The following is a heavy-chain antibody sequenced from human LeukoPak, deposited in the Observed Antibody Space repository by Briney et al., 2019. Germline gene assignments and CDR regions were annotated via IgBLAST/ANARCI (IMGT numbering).Heavy chain of an antibody. CDR2: MNPNSGNT. Sequence: ASVKVSCKASGYTFTSYDINWVRQATGQGLEWMGWMNPNSGNTGYAQKFQGRVTITRNTSISTAYMELSSLRSEDTAVYYCARGRRWWELHEAFDIRGQGTMVTVSS. D-gene: IGHD1-26*01. J-gene: IGHJ3*02. CDR3: ARGRRWWELHEAFDI. V-gene: IGHV1-8*03. CDR1: GYTFTSYD.